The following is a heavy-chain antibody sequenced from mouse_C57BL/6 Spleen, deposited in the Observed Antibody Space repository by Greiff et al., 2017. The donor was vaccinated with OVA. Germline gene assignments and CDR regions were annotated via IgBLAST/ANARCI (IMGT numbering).Heavy chain of an antibody. Sequence: EVKLQESGGGLVKPGGSLKLSCAASGFTFSDYGMHWVRQAPEKGLEWVAYISSGSSTIYYADTVKVRFTISRDNAKNTLFLQMTSLRSEDTAMYYCARGGAAYAMDYWGQGTSVTVSS. CDR3: ARGGAAYAMDY. CDR1: GFTFSDYG. CDR2: ISSGSSTI. J-gene: IGHJ4*01. V-gene: IGHV5-17*01.